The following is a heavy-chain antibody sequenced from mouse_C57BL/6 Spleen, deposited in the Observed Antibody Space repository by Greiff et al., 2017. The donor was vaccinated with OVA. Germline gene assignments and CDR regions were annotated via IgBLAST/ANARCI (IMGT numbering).Heavy chain of an antibody. J-gene: IGHJ4*01. V-gene: IGHV1-81*01. Sequence: VKLMESGAELARPGASVKLSCKASGYTFTSYGISWVKQRTGQGLEWIGEIYPRSGNTYYNEKFKGKATLTADKSSSTAYMELRSLTSEDSAVYFCARGDVGYAMDYWGQGTSVTVSS. CDR2: IYPRSGNT. D-gene: IGHD3-3*01. CDR3: ARGDVGYAMDY. CDR1: GYTFTSYG.